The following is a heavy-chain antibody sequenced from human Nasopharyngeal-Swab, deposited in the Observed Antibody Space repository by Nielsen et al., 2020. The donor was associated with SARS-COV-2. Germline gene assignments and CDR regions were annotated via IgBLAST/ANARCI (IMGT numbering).Heavy chain of an antibody. Sequence: WVRQAPGQRLEWMGWINAGNGNTKYSQKFQSRVTITRDTSASTAYMELSSLRSEDTAVCYCARDRPTSYYYYGMDVWGQGTTVTVSS. J-gene: IGHJ6*02. V-gene: IGHV1-3*01. CDR3: ARDRPTSYYYYGMDV. CDR2: INAGNGNT.